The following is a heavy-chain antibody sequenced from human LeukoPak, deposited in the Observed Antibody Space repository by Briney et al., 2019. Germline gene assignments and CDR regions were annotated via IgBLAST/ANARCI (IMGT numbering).Heavy chain of an antibody. CDR2: INHSGST. CDR1: GGSFSGYY. Sequence: KAPETLSLTCAAYGGSFSGYYWSWIRQPPGKGLEWVGEINHSGSTNYNPSLKSRVTISVDRSKNQFSLKLSSVTAADTAVYYCARADYGDYADAFDVWGQGTMVTVSS. D-gene: IGHD4-17*01. J-gene: IGHJ3*01. CDR3: ARADYGDYADAFDV. V-gene: IGHV4-34*01.